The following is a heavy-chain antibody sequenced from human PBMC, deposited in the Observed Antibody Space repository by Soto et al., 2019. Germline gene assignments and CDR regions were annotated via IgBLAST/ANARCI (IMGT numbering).Heavy chain of an antibody. J-gene: IGHJ4*02. CDR2: ISSATNYI. CDR3: ARESEDLTSTFDY. V-gene: IGHV3-21*06. CDR1: GFTFTRYS. Sequence: PXGSLGLSGAASGFTFTRYSMNWVRQAPGKGLEWVSSISSATNYIYYGDSMKGRFTISRDNAKNSLYLEMNSLRAEDTAVYYCARESEDLTSTFDYWGQGTLVTVSS.